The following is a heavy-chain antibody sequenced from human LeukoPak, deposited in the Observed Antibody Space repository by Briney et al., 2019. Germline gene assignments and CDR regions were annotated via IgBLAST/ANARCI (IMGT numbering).Heavy chain of an antibody. D-gene: IGHD6-13*01. J-gene: IGHJ5*02. CDR3: ARAAIAVAGTGRWFDP. V-gene: IGHV4-31*03. CDR1: GDSISSGGYY. Sequence: PSETLSLTCTVSGDSISSGGYYRSWIRQHPGKGLEWIGYIYHSGSTYYNPSLKSRATISVDTSKNQFSLKLTSVFAADTAVYYCARAAIAVAGTGRWFDPWGQGTLVTVSS. CDR2: IYHSGST.